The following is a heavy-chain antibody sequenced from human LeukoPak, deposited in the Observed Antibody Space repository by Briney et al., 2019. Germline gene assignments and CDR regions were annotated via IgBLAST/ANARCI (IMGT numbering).Heavy chain of an antibody. D-gene: IGHD3-3*01. CDR3: ASSAGGNYDFWTH. V-gene: IGHV3-23*01. J-gene: IGHJ4*02. CDR1: GFTFSGYV. CDR2: VSGSGDST. Sequence: GGSLRLSCVASGFTFSGYVMTWVRQAPGKGLEWVSTVSGSGDSTYYADSVQGRFTISRDNSKNTLYLEMNSLRAEETAIYYCASSAGGNYDFWTHWGQGTLVTVSS.